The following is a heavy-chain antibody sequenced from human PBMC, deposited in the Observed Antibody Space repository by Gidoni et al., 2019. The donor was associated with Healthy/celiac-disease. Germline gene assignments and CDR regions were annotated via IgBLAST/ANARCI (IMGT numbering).Heavy chain of an antibody. CDR1: GGSISSGSYY. CDR3: ARDSGLTYYDFWDSWGYFDY. Sequence: QVQLQESGPGLVKPSQTLSLTCTVPGGSISSGSYYWSWIRQPAGKGLEWIGRIYTSGSTNYNPSLKSRVTISVDTSKNQFSLKLSSVTAADTAVYYCARDSGLTYYDFWDSWGYFDYWGQGTLVTVSS. J-gene: IGHJ4*02. V-gene: IGHV4-61*02. CDR2: IYTSGST. D-gene: IGHD3-3*01.